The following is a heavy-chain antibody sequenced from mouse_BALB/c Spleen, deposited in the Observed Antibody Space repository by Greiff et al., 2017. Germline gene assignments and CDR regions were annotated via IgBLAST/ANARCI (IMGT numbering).Heavy chain of an antibody. Sequence: VQLQQSGPELVRPGASVKMSCKASGYTFTSYWMPWVNQRPGQGLEWIGMIDPSNSDTRLNQKFKDKATLNVDKSSNTAYMQLSSLTSEDSAVYYCARSGYYGNCPPWFAYWGQGTLVTVSA. D-gene: IGHD2-1*01. J-gene: IGHJ3*01. CDR2: IDPSNSDT. CDR3: ARSGYYGNCPPWFAY. V-gene: IGHV1S127*01. CDR1: GYTFTSYW.